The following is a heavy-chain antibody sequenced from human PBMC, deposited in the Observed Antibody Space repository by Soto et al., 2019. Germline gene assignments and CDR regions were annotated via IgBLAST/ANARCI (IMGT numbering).Heavy chain of an antibody. J-gene: IGHJ6*02. V-gene: IGHV1-24*01. D-gene: IGHD6-13*01. CDR2: FDPEDGET. Sequence: ASVKVSCKVSGYTLTELSMHWVRQAPGKGLEWMGGFDPEDGETICAQKFQGRVTMTEDTSTDTAYMELSSLRSEDTAVYYCATEGEAAAGNEFYYYGMDVWGQGTTVTVSS. CDR3: ATEGEAAAGNEFYYYGMDV. CDR1: GYTLTELS.